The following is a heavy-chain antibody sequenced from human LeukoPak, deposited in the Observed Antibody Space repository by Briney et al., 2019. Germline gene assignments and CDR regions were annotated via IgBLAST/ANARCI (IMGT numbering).Heavy chain of an antibody. J-gene: IGHJ5*02. CDR3: ARTLIAAAGNNWFDP. CDR1: GGSISSGGYY. CDR2: IYYSGST. V-gene: IGHV4-31*03. D-gene: IGHD6-13*01. Sequence: SQTLSLTCTVSGGSISSGGYYWSWIRQHPGKGLEWIGYIYYSGSTNYNPSLKSRVTISVDTSKNQFSLKLSSVTAADTAVYYCARTLIAAAGNNWFDPWGQGTLVTVSS.